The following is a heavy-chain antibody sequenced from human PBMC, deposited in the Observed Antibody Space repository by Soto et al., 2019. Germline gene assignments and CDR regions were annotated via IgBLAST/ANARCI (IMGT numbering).Heavy chain of an antibody. CDR2: ISSAGDT. D-gene: IGHD1-26*01. J-gene: IGHJ4*02. CDR3: ARGFAGGYYAFDN. Sequence: EVQLVESGGGLVQPGGSLRLSCAASGFTFSNYDMHWVRQATGKGLEWVSSISSAGDTYYPGSAKGRFTISRENAKNSLFLQMNSLRAGDTGVYYCARGFAGGYYAFDNWGQGTLVTVTS. V-gene: IGHV3-13*01. CDR1: GFTFSNYD.